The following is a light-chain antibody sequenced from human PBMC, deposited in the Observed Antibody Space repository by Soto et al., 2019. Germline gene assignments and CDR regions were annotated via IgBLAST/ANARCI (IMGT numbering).Light chain of an antibody. Sequence: DIQMTQSPSTLSASVGDRVTITCRASQSISSRLAWYQQKPGEAPKLLIYKASSLESGVPSRFSGSEFGTEFNLTISSLQPDDFATYYCQQYNNYWTFGQGTKVEIK. V-gene: IGKV1-5*03. CDR1: QSISSR. J-gene: IGKJ1*01. CDR2: KAS. CDR3: QQYNNYWT.